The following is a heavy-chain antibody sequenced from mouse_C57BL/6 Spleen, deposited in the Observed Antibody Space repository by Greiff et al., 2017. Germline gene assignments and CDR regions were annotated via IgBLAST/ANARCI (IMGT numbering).Heavy chain of an antibody. CDR1: GYTFTDHT. Sequence: VKLQESDAELVKPGASVKISCKVSGYTFTDHTIHWMKQRPEQGLEWIGYIYPRDGSTKYNEKFKGKATLTADKSSSTAYMQLNSLTCEDSAVYFCARDGGLRRWYFDYWGQGTTLTVSS. CDR3: ARDGGLRRWYFDY. J-gene: IGHJ2*01. V-gene: IGHV1-78*01. CDR2: IYPRDGST. D-gene: IGHD2-4*01.